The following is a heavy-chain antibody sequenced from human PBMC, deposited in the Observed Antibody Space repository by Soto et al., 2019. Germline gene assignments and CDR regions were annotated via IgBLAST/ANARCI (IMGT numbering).Heavy chain of an antibody. CDR1: GDSISSNNW. Sequence: SETLSLTCAVSGDSISSNNWWSWVRQPPGEGLEWIGEIYHSGSTKYDPSLRSRVTISLDKSKNQFSLKLSSVTASDTAMYYCASSNNYNWFDPWGQGTLVTVSS. V-gene: IGHV4-4*02. CDR3: ASSNNYNWFDP. CDR2: IYHSGST. D-gene: IGHD2-2*01. J-gene: IGHJ5*02.